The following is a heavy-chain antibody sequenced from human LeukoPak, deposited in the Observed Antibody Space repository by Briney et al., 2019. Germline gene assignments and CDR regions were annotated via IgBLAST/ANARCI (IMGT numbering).Heavy chain of an antibody. CDR1: GFTVSSNY. Sequence: GGSLRLSCAASGFTVSSNYMSWVRQAPGKGLEWVSAISGSGGSTYYADSVKGRFTISRDNSKNTLYLQMNSLRAEDTAVYYCATQPPGDDIVVVVAALVDYWGQGTLVTVSS. CDR2: ISGSGGST. D-gene: IGHD2-15*01. J-gene: IGHJ4*02. CDR3: ATQPPGDDIVVVVAALVDY. V-gene: IGHV3-23*01.